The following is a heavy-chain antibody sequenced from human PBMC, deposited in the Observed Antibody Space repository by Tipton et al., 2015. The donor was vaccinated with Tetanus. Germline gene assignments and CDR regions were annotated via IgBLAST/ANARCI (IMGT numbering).Heavy chain of an antibody. Sequence: TLSLTCTVSGASISTYSWTWIRQSPGKGLEWIAYLYFSGNTNYNPSLKTRVTMSPDTSKNQVSLRLNSVTAADTAVYYCARAGEGGYDATMGFYYYYMDVWGKGPRSPSP. J-gene: IGHJ6*03. V-gene: IGHV4-59*01. CDR3: ARAGEGGYDATMGFYYYYMDV. D-gene: IGHD5-12*01. CDR1: GASISTYS. CDR2: LYFSGNT.